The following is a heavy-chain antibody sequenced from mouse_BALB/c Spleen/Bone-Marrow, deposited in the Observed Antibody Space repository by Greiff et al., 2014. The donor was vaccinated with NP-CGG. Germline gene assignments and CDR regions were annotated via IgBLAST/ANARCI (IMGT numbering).Heavy chain of an antibody. Sequence: QVQLQQSGPGLVQPSQSLSITCTASGFSLTSYGVHWVRQSPGKGLEWLGVIWSGGSTDYYAAFIARLSISKDNSKNKVFFKINSRQADDTAIYYCARNKNDYDGTIAYWGQGTLVTVSA. V-gene: IGHV2-4-1*01. CDR1: GFSLTSYG. CDR3: ARNKNDYDGTIAY. CDR2: IWSGGST. D-gene: IGHD2-4*01. J-gene: IGHJ3*01.